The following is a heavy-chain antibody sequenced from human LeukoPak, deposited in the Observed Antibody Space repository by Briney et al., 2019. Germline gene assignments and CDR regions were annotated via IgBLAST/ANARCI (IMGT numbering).Heavy chain of an antibody. Sequence: PSETLSLTCAVYGGSFSGYYWSWIRQPPGKGLEWIGEINHSGSTNYNPSLKSRVTISVDTSKNQFSLKLSSVTAADTAVYYCARGPFRLRRGPNWFDPWGQGTLVTVSS. CDR2: INHSGST. CDR1: GGSFSGYY. J-gene: IGHJ5*02. V-gene: IGHV4-34*01. CDR3: ARGPFRLRRGPNWFDP.